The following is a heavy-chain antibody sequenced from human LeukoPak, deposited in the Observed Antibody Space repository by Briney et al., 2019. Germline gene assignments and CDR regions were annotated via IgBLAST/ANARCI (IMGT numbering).Heavy chain of an antibody. V-gene: IGHV3-23*01. CDR2: ISGSGGST. J-gene: IGHJ4*02. D-gene: IGHD3-22*01. CDR1: GFTFSSYA. Sequence: WGSLRLSCAASGFTFSSYAMSWVRQAPGKGLEWVSAISGSGGSTYYADSVKGRFTISRDNSKNTLYLQMNSLRAEDTAVYYCAKANYYDSSGSTYWGQGTLVTVSS. CDR3: AKANYYDSSGSTY.